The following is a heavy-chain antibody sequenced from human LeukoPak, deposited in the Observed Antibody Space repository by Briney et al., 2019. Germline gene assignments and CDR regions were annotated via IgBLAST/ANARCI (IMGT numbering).Heavy chain of an antibody. Sequence: PGGSLRLSCAASGFTFSSYSVNWVRQAPGKRLKWVTAVNTSSSYIHYADSVKGRFTISRDNVENSVYLQMNSLSAEDSAVYYCARLRRNSDRSGFYYYYDNWGQGTLVTVSS. CDR1: GFTFSSYS. CDR2: VNTSSSYI. V-gene: IGHV3-21*01. CDR3: ARLRRNSDRSGFYYYYDN. J-gene: IGHJ4*02. D-gene: IGHD3-22*01.